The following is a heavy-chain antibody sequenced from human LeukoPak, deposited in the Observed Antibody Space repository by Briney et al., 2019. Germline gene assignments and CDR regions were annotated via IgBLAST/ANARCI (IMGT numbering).Heavy chain of an antibody. Sequence: LRLSCAASGFTFSDYYWSWIRQPPGKGLEWIGEINHSGSTNYNPSLKSRVTISVDTSKNQFSLKLSSVTAADTAVYYCARGGPDYFDYWGQGTLVTVSS. CDR2: INHSGST. J-gene: IGHJ4*02. D-gene: IGHD1-14*01. CDR3: ARGGPDYFDY. V-gene: IGHV4-34*01. CDR1: GFTFSDYY.